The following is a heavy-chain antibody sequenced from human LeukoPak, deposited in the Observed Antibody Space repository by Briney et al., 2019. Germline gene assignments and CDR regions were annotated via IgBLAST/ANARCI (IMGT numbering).Heavy chain of an antibody. CDR1: GFSHERYL. V-gene: IGHV3-23*01. Sequence: GGSLRLPHRPSGFSHERYLIMGVGQAPGKGLEWVSVIRAEGHRTYYADSVKGRFTISRDNSNNMLYLQMNSLSAEATAISYCGNDRRSHESLCPYGAFETGLQAQWGQGTLVTVSS. CDR3: GNDRRSHESLCPYGAFETGLQAQ. D-gene: IGHD4/OR15-4a*01. J-gene: IGHJ4*02. CDR2: IRAEGHRT.